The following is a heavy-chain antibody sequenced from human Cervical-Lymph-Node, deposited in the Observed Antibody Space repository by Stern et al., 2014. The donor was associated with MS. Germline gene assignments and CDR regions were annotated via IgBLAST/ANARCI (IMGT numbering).Heavy chain of an antibody. CDR1: GYTFISYY. V-gene: IGHV1-46*01. CDR2: INPSGGST. J-gene: IGHJ6*02. D-gene: IGHD6-19*01. Sequence: VQLLESGAEVKTPGASVKLSCKASGYTFISYYMHWVRQAPGQGLEWMGIINPSGGSTSYAQKFQGRVTMTRDTSTNTVYMELSSLRSEDTAVYYCAREVAGHRLGMMDVWGQGTSVTVSS. CDR3: AREVAGHRLGMMDV.